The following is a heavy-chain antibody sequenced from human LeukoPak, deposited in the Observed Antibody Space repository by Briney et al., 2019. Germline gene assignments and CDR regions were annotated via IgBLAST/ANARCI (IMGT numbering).Heavy chain of an antibody. CDR1: GGSIRSSSYY. V-gene: IGHV4-39*01. J-gene: IGHJ5*02. D-gene: IGHD3-3*01. Sequence: SETLSLTCTVSGGSIRSSSYYWVWVRQPPGKGLEWIGTIYYSGSTYYNPSPKTRVTISVDTSKNQFSLNLSSVTAAATAVYCARSSGMVIHNWFDPWGQGILVTVSS. CDR3: ARSSGMVIHNWFDP. CDR2: IYYSGST.